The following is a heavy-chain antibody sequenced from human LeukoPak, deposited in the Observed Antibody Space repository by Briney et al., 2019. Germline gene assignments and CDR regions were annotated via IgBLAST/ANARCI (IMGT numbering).Heavy chain of an antibody. J-gene: IGHJ4*02. V-gene: IGHV4-34*01. CDR1: GGSYSGYY. CDR2: INHSGST. D-gene: IGHD2-2*01. CDR3: ARGGPYQELVY. Sequence: SETLSLTCAVYGGSYSGYYWSWIRQPPGKGLEWIGEINHSGSTNYNPSLKSRVTISVDTSKNQFSLKLSSVTAADTAVYYCARGGPYQELVYWGQGTLVTVSS.